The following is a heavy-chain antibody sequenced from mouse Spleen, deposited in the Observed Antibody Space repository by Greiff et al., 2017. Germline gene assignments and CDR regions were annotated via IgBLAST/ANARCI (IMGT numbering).Heavy chain of an antibody. D-gene: IGHD2-3*01. Sequence: VQLQQSGAELVKPGASVKMSCKASGYTFTTYPIEWMKQNHGKSLEWIGNFHPYNDDTKYNQKFKGKATLTVDKSSSTAYMQLSSLTSEDSAVYYCAIGGYYEAWFAYWGQGTLVTVSA. CDR3: AIGGYYEAWFAY. J-gene: IGHJ3*01. CDR2: FHPYNDDT. V-gene: IGHV1-47*01. CDR1: GYTFTTYP.